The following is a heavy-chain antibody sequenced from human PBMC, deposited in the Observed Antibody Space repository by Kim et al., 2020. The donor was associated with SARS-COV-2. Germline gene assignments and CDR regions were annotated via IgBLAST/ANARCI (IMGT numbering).Heavy chain of an antibody. CDR3: ARQHYDYVWGHP. D-gene: IGHD3-16*01. Sequence: RYSPSFQGQVTISADKSISTAYLQWSSLKASDTAMYYCARQHYDYVWGHPWGQGTLVTVSS. V-gene: IGHV5-51*01. J-gene: IGHJ5*02.